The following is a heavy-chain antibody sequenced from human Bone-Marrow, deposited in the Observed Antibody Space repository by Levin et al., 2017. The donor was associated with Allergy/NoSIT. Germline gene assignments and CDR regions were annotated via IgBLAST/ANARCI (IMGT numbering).Heavy chain of an antibody. Sequence: GGSLRLSCAASGFTFSSYWMHWVRQAPGKGLVWVSRIKSDGTDTSYADSVKGRFTISRDNAKNTLYLQMNSVTAEDTAVYYCAKAEWAVGLSDYWGQGTRVTVSS. CDR2: IKSDGTDT. CDR3: AKAEWAVGLSDY. D-gene: IGHD1-14*01. J-gene: IGHJ4*02. CDR1: GFTFSSYW. V-gene: IGHV3-74*01.